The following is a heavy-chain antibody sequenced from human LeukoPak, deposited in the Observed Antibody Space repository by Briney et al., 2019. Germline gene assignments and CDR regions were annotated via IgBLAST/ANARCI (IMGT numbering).Heavy chain of an antibody. CDR3: ARNGRYCSSTSCSPNWFDP. CDR1: GGSISSGDYY. Sequence: PSETLSLTCTVSGGSISSGDYYWSWIRQPPGKGLEWIGSIYYSGSTYYNPSLKSRVTISVDTSKNQFSLKLSSVTAADTAVYYCARNGRYCSSTSCSPNWFDPWGQGTLFTVSS. D-gene: IGHD2-2*01. V-gene: IGHV4-30-4*08. CDR2: IYYSGST. J-gene: IGHJ5*02.